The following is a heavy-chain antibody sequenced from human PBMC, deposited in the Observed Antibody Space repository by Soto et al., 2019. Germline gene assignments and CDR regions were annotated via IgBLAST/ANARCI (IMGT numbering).Heavy chain of an antibody. V-gene: IGHV4-39*01. CDR3: GRPGGDFVLPSDD. CDR2: IFYSGTA. Sequence: SETLSLTCSVSGASIDSSAYYWAWIRQPPGKGLEWIGSIFYSGTAYYSPSLAGRVTMSVDTSKNQFSVNLNSVTAADTAVYFCGRPGGDFVLPSDDWGPGTLVTVSS. CDR1: GASIDSSAYY. J-gene: IGHJ4*02. D-gene: IGHD2-21*02.